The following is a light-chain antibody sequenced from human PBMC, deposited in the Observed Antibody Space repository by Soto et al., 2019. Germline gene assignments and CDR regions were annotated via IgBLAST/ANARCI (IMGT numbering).Light chain of an antibody. CDR3: QQSYGSPDA. V-gene: IGKV1-39*01. Sequence: DIPMTQSPSSLSASVGDRVTITCRASQSIGKYLNWYQQKPGRGPNLLIYSASTLQRGVPSRFSGSGSGTDFTLTISSLQPEDFATYYCQQSYGSPDAFGQGTNLEIK. CDR1: QSIGKY. CDR2: SAS. J-gene: IGKJ2*01.